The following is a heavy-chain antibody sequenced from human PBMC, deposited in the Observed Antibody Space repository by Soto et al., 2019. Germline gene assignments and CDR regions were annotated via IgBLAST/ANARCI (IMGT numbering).Heavy chain of an antibody. CDR2: IYYSGST. D-gene: IGHD2-2*01. V-gene: IGHV4-59*01. CDR3: ARGRGGWFINQLLNAFDI. J-gene: IGHJ3*02. Sequence: QVQLQESGPGLVKPSETLSLTCTVSGGSISSYYWSWIRQPPGKGLEWIGYIYYSGSTNYNPSLKSRVTISVDPSTNQFSLKLSSVTAADTAVYYCARGRGGWFINQLLNAFDIWGQGTMVTVSS. CDR1: GGSISSYY.